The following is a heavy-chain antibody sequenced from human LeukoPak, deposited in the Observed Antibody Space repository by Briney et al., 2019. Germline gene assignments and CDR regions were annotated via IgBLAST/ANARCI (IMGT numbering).Heavy chain of an antibody. V-gene: IGHV4-39*01. CDR2: IYYSGST. J-gene: IGHJ6*03. CDR1: GASISSTTYY. CDR3: ASQYCSGGSCYNSHYYYMDV. D-gene: IGHD2-15*01. Sequence: PSETLSLTCTVSGASISSTTYYWGWIRQPPRKGLEWIASIYYSGSTYYNPSLKSRVTISVDTSKNQFSLKLSSVTAADTAVYYCASQYCSGGSCYNSHYYYMDVWGKGTTVTVSS.